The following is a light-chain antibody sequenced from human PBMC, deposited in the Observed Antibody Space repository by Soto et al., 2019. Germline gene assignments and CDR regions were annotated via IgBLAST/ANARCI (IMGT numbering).Light chain of an antibody. V-gene: IGLV2-14*01. Sequence: QSALAQPTSVSGSPGQSIAISCTGTSSDVGGYNYVSWHQQHPGKAPKVLISVVSNRPSGVSNRFSGSKSGNTASPTISGLQAEDEADYYCSSYTSSSTLYVFGTGTKVTVL. CDR2: VVS. CDR1: SSDVGGYNY. J-gene: IGLJ1*01. CDR3: SSYTSSSTLYV.